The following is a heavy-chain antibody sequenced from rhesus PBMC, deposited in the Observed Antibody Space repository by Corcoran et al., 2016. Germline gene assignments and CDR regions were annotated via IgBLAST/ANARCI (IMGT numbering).Heavy chain of an antibody. J-gene: IGHJ4*01. CDR3: ASYSNYGKGDY. CDR2: IKVRSTKT. V-gene: IGHV4S10*01. D-gene: IGHD4-23*01. CDR1: GCSISDSYR. Sequence: QVQLPESGPGVVKPSETLSLTCAVSGCSISDSYRWSWIRQPPGKGMEWIWYIKVRSTKTNHRPALKSRVNISKDTTNNQFSLKMSSVTAAETGVYYWASYSNYGKGDYWGQGVLVTVSS.